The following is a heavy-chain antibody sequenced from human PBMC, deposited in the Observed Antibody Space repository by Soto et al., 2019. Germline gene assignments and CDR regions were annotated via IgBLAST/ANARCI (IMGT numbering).Heavy chain of an antibody. D-gene: IGHD3-16*01. CDR1: GFSFSSYV. V-gene: IGHV3-23*01. CDR3: AKGPRGDWYFDL. J-gene: IGHJ2*01. Sequence: VGSLRLSCAASGFSFSSYVMHWVRQAPGEGLEWVPAISGSGDSTYYADSVRGRFIISRDNSKNTLSLEMNSLRAEDTAMYYCAKGPRGDWYFDLWGRGTLVTVSS. CDR2: ISGSGDST.